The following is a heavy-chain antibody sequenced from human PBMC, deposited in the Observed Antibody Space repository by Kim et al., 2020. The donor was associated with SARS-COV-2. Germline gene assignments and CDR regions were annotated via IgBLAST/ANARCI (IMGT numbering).Heavy chain of an antibody. V-gene: IGHV2-70*11. J-gene: IGHJ4*02. CDR1: GFSLSTSGMC. Sequence: SGPTLVKPTQTLTLTCTFSGFSLSTSGMCVSWIRQPPGKALEWLARIDWDDDKYYSTSLKTRLTISKDTSKNQVVLTMTNMDPVDTATYYCARISRTIFGVVIPLDYWGQGTLVTVSS. CDR3: ARISRTIFGVVIPLDY. D-gene: IGHD3-3*01. CDR2: IDWDDDK.